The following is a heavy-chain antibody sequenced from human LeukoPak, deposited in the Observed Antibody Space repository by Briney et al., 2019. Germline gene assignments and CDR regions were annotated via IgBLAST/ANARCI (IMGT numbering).Heavy chain of an antibody. CDR3: ARGSRGYSYG. V-gene: IGHV4-61*01. CDR2: IYYSGST. D-gene: IGHD5-18*01. Sequence: SETLSLTCSVSGGSVRSDISHWSWIRQPPGKGLEWIGYIYYSGSTNYNPSLKSRVTISVDTSKNQFSLKLSSVTAADTAVYYCARGSRGYSYGWGQGTLVTVSS. J-gene: IGHJ4*02. CDR1: GGSVRSDISH.